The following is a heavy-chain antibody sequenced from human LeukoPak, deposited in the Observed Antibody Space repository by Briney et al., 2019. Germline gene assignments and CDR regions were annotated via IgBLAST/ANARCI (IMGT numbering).Heavy chain of an antibody. CDR2: IIPIFGTA. CDR1: GGTFSSYA. CDR3: ATNDYGGNSPLSY. J-gene: IGHJ4*02. V-gene: IGHV1-69*05. D-gene: IGHD4-23*01. Sequence: SVKVSCKASGGTFSSYAISWVRQAPGQGLEWMGGIIPIFGTANYAQKFQGRVTITTDESTSTAYMELSSLRSEDTAVYYCATNDYGGNSPLSYWGQGTLVTVSS.